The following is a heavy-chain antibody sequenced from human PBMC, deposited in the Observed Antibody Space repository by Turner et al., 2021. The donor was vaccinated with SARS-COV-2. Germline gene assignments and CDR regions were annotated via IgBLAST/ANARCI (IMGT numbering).Heavy chain of an antibody. J-gene: IGHJ4*02. CDR2: FDPEDVKT. V-gene: IGHV1-24*01. Sequence: QVQLVQSGAEVKKPGASVKVSCKVSGYTLTELSMHWVRQAPGKGLECMGGFDPEDVKTIYAQKFQGRVTMTEDTSTDTAYMELSSLSSEDTAVYYCATGYAYCGGDCSIDYWGQGTLVTVSS. CDR1: GYTLTELS. CDR3: ATGYAYCGGDCSIDY. D-gene: IGHD2-21*02.